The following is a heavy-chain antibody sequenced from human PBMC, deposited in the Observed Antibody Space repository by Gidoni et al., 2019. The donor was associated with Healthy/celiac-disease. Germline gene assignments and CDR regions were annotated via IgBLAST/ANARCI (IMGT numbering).Heavy chain of an antibody. Sequence: QVQLQESGPGLVKPSQTLSLTCTVSGGSISSGGYYGSWIRQHPGTGLEWIGYIYYSGSTYYNPALKSRVTISVDTSKNQFSLKLSSVTAADTAVYYCARVRLEYDIVVVTAIYFDYWGQGTLVTVSS. J-gene: IGHJ4*02. CDR2: IYYSGST. D-gene: IGHD2-21*02. CDR1: GGSISSGGYY. CDR3: ARVRLEYDIVVVTAIYFDY. V-gene: IGHV4-31*03.